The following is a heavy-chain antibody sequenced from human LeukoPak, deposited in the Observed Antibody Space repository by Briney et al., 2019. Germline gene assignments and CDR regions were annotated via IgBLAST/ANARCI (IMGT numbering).Heavy chain of an antibody. Sequence: ASVKVSCKASGYTFTSYDINWVRQATGQGLEWMGWMNPNSGNTGYAQKFQGRVTITRNASISTAYRELSSLISEDTAVYYCARGRYSSSRYLRGLFDYWGQGTLVTVS. J-gene: IGHJ4*02. CDR3: ARGRYSSSRYLRGLFDY. CDR1: GYTFTSYD. CDR2: MNPNSGNT. V-gene: IGHV1-8*03. D-gene: IGHD6-13*01.